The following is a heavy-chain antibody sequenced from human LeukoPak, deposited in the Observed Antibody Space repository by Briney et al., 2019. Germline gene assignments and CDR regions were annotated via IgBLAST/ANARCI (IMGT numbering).Heavy chain of an antibody. CDR3: ARSRGYSYGYSDY. V-gene: IGHV3-30-3*01. CDR1: GFTFSSSA. Sequence: PGGSLRLSCAASGFTFSSSAMSWVRQAPGKGLEWVAVISYDGSNKYYADSVKGRFTISRDNSKNTLYLQMNSLRAEDTAVYYCARSRGYSYGYSDYWGQGTLVTVSS. D-gene: IGHD5-18*01. J-gene: IGHJ4*02. CDR2: ISYDGSNK.